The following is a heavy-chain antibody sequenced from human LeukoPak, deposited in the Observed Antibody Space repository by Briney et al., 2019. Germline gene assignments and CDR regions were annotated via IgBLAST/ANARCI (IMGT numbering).Heavy chain of an antibody. CDR3: ARKALVFGVTFIRPDAFDI. D-gene: IGHD3-3*01. J-gene: IGHJ3*02. CDR1: GFTFSYVY. V-gene: IGHV3-11*04. CDR2: ISGDGANI. Sequence: GGSLRLSCAASGFTFSYVYMTWIRQAPGKGLEWVSYISGDGANIFYADSVKGRFTVSRDNAKNSLYLQMNSLRGEDTAIYYCARKALVFGVTFIRPDAFDIWGQGTLVTVSS.